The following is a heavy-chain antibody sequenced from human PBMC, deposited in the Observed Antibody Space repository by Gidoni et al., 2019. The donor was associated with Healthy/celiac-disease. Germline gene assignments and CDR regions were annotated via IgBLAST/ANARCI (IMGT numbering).Heavy chain of an antibody. CDR3: ARRCDDFDY. V-gene: IGHV3-11*01. D-gene: IGHD4-17*01. Sequence: QVQMVESGGGLVEPGGARRLSGAASGLTFIGYYMSCIHKALVKRVELVLSIITSVSYSYSADSVKGRFTISSDNAKNLLYLQMRSLRAEDTAVYYCARRCDDFDYWGQGTLVTVSS. CDR2: IITSVSYS. CDR1: GLTFIGYY. J-gene: IGHJ4*02.